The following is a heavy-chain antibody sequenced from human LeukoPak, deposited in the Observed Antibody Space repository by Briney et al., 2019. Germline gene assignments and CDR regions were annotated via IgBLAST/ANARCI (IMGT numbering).Heavy chain of an antibody. J-gene: IGHJ4*02. Sequence: GGSLRLSCAASGFTVSSNYMSWVRQAPGKGLEWVSFIYSGGSTYYADSVKGRFTISRDNSKNTLYLQMNSLRAEDTAIYYCARVRLEWLPRHFDYWGQGTLVTVSS. D-gene: IGHD3-3*01. CDR1: GFTVSSNY. CDR3: ARVRLEWLPRHFDY. V-gene: IGHV3-53*01. CDR2: IYSGGST.